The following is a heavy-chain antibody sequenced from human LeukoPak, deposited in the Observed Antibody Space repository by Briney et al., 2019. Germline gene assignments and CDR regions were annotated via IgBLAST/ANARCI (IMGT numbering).Heavy chain of an antibody. CDR1: GYTFTGYY. CDR3: ARDGVGDFWSGHDLYYFDY. J-gene: IGHJ4*02. D-gene: IGHD3-3*01. CDR2: INPTSGGT. V-gene: IGHV1-2*04. Sequence: AASVRVSCKASGYTFTGYYMHWVRQAPGQGLEWMGWINPTSGGTNYAQKFQGWVTMTRDTSISTAYMELSRLRSDDTAVYYCARDGVGDFWSGHDLYYFDYWGQGTLVTVSS.